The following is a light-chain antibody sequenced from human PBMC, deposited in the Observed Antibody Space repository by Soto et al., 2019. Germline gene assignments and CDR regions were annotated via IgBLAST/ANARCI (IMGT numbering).Light chain of an antibody. CDR2: DNN. Sequence: QSALTRPPSVSGAPGQRVTISCTGSSSNIGSGYDVHWYQQLPGTAPKLLIYDNNNRPSGVPDRFSGSKSATSASLAITGLQAEDEADYYCQSHDSSLSGFYVFGTGTKVTVL. J-gene: IGLJ1*01. V-gene: IGLV1-40*01. CDR1: SSNIGSGYD. CDR3: QSHDSSLSGFYV.